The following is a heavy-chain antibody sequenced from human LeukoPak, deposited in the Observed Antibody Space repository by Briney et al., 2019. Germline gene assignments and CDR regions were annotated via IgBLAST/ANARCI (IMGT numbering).Heavy chain of an antibody. Sequence: GGSLRLSCAASGFTFNTYGMHWVRQAPGKGREWRAAISHDGSSKDYADSVRGRITISRDNSKNTLYLQVNSLRAEDTAVYYCAKPKNGSGWYYFDYWGQGTLVTVSS. CDR3: AKPKNGSGWYYFDY. V-gene: IGHV3-30*18. CDR1: GFTFNTYG. D-gene: IGHD6-19*01. CDR2: ISHDGSSK. J-gene: IGHJ4*02.